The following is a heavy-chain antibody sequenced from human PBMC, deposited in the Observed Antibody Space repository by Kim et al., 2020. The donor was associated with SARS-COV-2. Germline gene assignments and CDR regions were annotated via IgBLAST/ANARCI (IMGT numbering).Heavy chain of an antibody. J-gene: IGHJ3*02. CDR1: GFTFSSYD. D-gene: IGHD1-26*01. Sequence: GGSLRLSCAASGFTFSSYDMRWVRQAPGKGLEWVSAIGTAGDTYYPGSPRGRFTTSRENAKNALYLQMNSPRGGDTAAHYCSTGGTEWELTDAFAIWGQGTIVTVSS. CDR3: STGGTEWELTDAFAI. V-gene: IGHV3-13*04. CDR2: IGTAGDT.